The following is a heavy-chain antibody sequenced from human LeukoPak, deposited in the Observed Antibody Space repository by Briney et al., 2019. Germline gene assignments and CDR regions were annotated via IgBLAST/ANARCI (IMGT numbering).Heavy chain of an antibody. V-gene: IGHV1-69*13. CDR1: GGTFSSYA. CDR3: ARGVGATSTNAFDI. J-gene: IGHJ3*02. D-gene: IGHD1-26*01. CDR2: IIPIFGTA. Sequence: EASVNVSCKVSGGTFSSYAISWVRQAPGQGLEWMGGIIPIFGTANYAQKFQGRVTITADESTSTAYMELSSLRSEDTAVYYCARGVGATSTNAFDIWGQGTMVTVSS.